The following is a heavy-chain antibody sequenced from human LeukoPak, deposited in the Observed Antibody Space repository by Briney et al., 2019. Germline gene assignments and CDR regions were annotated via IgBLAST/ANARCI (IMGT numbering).Heavy chain of an antibody. J-gene: IGHJ6*02. CDR2: ISDNGVTR. Sequence: GGSLRLSCAASGFTFRSYVMNWVRQAPGKGLEWVSSISDNGVTRYYADSVKGRFTIPRDNSDNTVYLQMNSLRAEDTAIYYCAKAPAPYYYYYGMDVWGQGTAVTVSS. V-gene: IGHV3-23*01. CDR3: AKAPAPYYYYYGMDV. CDR1: GFTFRSYV.